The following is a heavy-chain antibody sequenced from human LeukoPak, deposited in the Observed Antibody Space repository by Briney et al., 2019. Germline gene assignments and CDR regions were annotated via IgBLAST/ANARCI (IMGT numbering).Heavy chain of an antibody. CDR3: ARAGGAADSSGYCPVAIDY. D-gene: IGHD3-22*01. CDR1: GYTFTSYY. CDR2: INHNGGST. V-gene: IGHV1-46*01. J-gene: IGHJ4*02. Sequence: EASVKVSCKASGYTFTSYYMHWVRQAPGQGLDWMGIINHNGGSTSDAQMLQGRVTMTRDMSTSTVYMEMSSLRSEDTAVYYCARAGGAADSSGYCPVAIDYWGQGTLVTVSS.